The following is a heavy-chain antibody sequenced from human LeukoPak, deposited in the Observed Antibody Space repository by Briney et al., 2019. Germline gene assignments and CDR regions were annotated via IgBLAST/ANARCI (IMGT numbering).Heavy chain of an antibody. CDR3: AGGGQWLVYDC. V-gene: IGHV4-61*05. D-gene: IGHD6-19*01. CDR2: IYHTGNT. CDR1: GGSISSSSYY. Sequence: SETLSLTCTVSGGSISSSSYYWGWIRQPPGKGLEWIGHIYHTGNTNYNPSLKSRVTMSVDTSKNQLSLNLNSVTPADTAVYYCAGGGQWLVYDCWGQGTLVTVSS. J-gene: IGHJ4*02.